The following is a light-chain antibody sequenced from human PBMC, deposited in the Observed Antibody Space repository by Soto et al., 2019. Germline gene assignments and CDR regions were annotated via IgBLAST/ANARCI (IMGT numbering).Light chain of an antibody. CDR2: DAS. V-gene: IGKV1-33*01. CDR1: QDISNS. Sequence: DIQMTQSPSSLSASVGDRVTITCQASQDISNSLHWYQQKPGKAPKLLIYDASNLQGGVPSRFSGSGSVTDFPLTIRRLQPEDGVKYFCQEDYNLLSFGPGTKVEIK. CDR3: QEDYNLLS. J-gene: IGKJ3*01.